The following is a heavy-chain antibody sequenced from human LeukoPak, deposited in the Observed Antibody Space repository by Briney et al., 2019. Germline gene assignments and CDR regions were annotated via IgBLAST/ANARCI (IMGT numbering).Heavy chain of an antibody. V-gene: IGHV6-1*01. CDR1: GDSVSSNSAA. J-gene: IGHJ5*02. CDR3: ARESFLRDCSSTSCYSMMVT. Sequence: SQTLSLTCAISGDSVSSNSAAWNWIRQSPSRGLEWLGRTYYRSKWYNDYAVSVKSRITINPDTSKNQFSLQLNSVTPEDTAVYYCARESFLRDCSSTSCYSMMVTWGQGTLVTVSS. CDR2: TYYRSKWYN. D-gene: IGHD2-2*01.